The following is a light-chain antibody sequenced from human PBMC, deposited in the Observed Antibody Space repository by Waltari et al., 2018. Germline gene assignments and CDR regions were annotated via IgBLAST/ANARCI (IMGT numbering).Light chain of an antibody. Sequence: EIVMTQSPGTLSVSPVEGATLSCRASQSVSSNVAWYQQRPGQAPRLLIFGASTRATGIPDRFSGSESGTEFTLTISSLQSEDSAVYFCQQYTTLPLTFGGGTKVEI. CDR1: QSVSSN. J-gene: IGKJ4*01. V-gene: IGKV3-15*01. CDR3: QQYTTLPLT. CDR2: GAS.